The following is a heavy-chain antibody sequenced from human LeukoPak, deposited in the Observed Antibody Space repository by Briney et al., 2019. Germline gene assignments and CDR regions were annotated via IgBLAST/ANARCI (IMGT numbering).Heavy chain of an antibody. J-gene: IGHJ2*01. CDR3: ARRRVVVIPRYWYFDL. CDR1: GGSFSGYY. D-gene: IGHD3-22*01. Sequence: SETLSLTCAVYGGSFSGYYWSWIRQPPGKGLEWIGEINHSGSTNYNPSLKSRVTISVDTSKNQFSLKLSSVTAVDTAVYYCARRRVVVIPRYWYFDLWGRGTLVTVSS. V-gene: IGHV4-34*01. CDR2: INHSGST.